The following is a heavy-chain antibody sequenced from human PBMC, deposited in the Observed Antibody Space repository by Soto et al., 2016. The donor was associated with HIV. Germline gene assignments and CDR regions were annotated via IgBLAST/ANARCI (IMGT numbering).Heavy chain of an antibody. CDR3: VRSVYYYYYSMDV. CDR2: INHSGST. CDR1: GGSFSDYY. J-gene: IGHJ6*02. Sequence: VQLQQWGAGLLKPSETLSLTCAVYGGSFSDYYWNWIRQPPGKGLEWIGEINHSGSTNYNPSLKSRVTISVHTSKNQFSPKLSSVTAADTAVYYCVRSVYYYYYSMDVWGQGTTVTVS. V-gene: IGHV4-34*01. D-gene: IGHD3-3*01.